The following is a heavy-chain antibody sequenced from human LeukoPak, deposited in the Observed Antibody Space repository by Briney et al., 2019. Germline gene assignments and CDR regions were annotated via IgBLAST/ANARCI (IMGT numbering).Heavy chain of an antibody. CDR1: GFTFSSYS. J-gene: IGHJ4*02. D-gene: IGHD6-6*01. V-gene: IGHV3-21*01. CDR3: ARDSERGSIAARPGIDY. CDR2: ISSSSYI. Sequence: GGSLRLSCAASGFTFSSYSMNWVRQAPGKGLEWVSSISSSSYIYYADSVKGRFTISRDNAKNSLYLQMNSLRAEDTAVYYCARDSERGSIAARPGIDYWGQGTLVTVSS.